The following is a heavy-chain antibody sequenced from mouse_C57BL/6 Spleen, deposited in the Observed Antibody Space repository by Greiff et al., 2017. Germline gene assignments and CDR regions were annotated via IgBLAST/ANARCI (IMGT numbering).Heavy chain of an antibody. Sequence: VQRVESGAELVKPGASVKISCKASGYAFSSYWMNWVKQRPGKGLEWIGQIYPGDGDTNYNGKFKGKATLTADKSSSTAYMQLSSLTSEDSAVYFCARTSRNYYGSSRYAMDYWGQGTSVTGSS. J-gene: IGHJ4*01. CDR2: IYPGDGDT. CDR3: ARTSRNYYGSSRYAMDY. CDR1: GYAFSSYW. V-gene: IGHV1-80*01. D-gene: IGHD1-1*01.